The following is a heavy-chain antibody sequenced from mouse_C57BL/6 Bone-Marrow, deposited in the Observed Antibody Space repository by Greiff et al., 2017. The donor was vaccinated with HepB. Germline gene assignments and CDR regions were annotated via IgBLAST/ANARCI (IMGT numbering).Heavy chain of an antibody. V-gene: IGHV5-16*01. CDR2: INHDGSST. Sequence: EVQLVESEGGLVQPGSSMKLSCTASGFTFSDYYMAWVRQVPEKGLEWVANINHDGSSTYYLDSLKSRFIISRDNAKNILYLQMSSLKSEDTATYYCAREEFYYGSSYFDYWGQGTTLTVSS. J-gene: IGHJ2*01. CDR3: AREEFYYGSSYFDY. D-gene: IGHD1-1*01. CDR1: GFTFSDYY.